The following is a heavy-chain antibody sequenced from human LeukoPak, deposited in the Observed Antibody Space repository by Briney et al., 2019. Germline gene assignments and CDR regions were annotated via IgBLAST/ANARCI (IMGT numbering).Heavy chain of an antibody. CDR2: INPDGSST. J-gene: IGHJ4*02. D-gene: IGHD2-2*01. Sequence: PGGSLRLSCAGSGFTFSTYWVHWVRQAPGKGLVWVSRINPDGSSTSYADSVKGRFTISRDNAENTMYLQMNSLRAEDTAVYYCGSRIGYCSSSSCKAPYWGQGTLVTVSS. CDR1: GFTFSTYW. CDR3: GSRIGYCSSSSCKAPY. V-gene: IGHV3-74*01.